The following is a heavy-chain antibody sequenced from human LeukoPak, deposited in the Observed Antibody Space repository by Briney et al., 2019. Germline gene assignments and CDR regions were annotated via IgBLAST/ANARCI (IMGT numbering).Heavy chain of an antibody. D-gene: IGHD3-3*01. CDR2: ISYTGSS. CDR1: GGSITTYY. CDR3: ARSRGGVTLDS. J-gene: IGHJ4*02. Sequence: SETLSLTCTVSGGSITTYYWTWVRQPPGKGLEWIGHISYTGSSNYNPSLRSRVTMSIDASKNQFSLRLSSVTAADTALYLCARSRGGVTLDSWGQGTLVTVSS. V-gene: IGHV4-59*08.